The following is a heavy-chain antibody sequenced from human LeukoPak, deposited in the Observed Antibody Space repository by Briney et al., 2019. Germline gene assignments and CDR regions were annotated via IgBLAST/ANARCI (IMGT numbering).Heavy chain of an antibody. CDR3: ARDVRGIGGSGWDFDY. CDR1: GFTFSSYG. Sequence: GGSLRLSCAASGFTFSSYGTSWVRQAPGKGLEWVSSISGSGGSTYYADSVKGRFTVSRDNSKNTLYLQMNSLRAEDTAVYYCARDVRGIGGSGWDFDYWGQGTLVTVSS. J-gene: IGHJ4*02. CDR2: ISGSGGST. D-gene: IGHD6-19*01. V-gene: IGHV3-23*01.